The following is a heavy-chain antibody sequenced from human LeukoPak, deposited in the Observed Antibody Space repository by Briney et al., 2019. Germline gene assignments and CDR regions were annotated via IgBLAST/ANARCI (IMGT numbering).Heavy chain of an antibody. J-gene: IGHJ4*02. CDR1: GFTFSSYA. CDR3: AKRAPYYFDY. Sequence: GGSLRLSYAASGFTFSSYAMSWVRQAPGKGLEWVATFSGTSDNTYYPGSVKGRFTISRDNSKNTLFLQMNSLRAEDTAVYFCAKRAPYYFDYWGQGTLVTVSS. V-gene: IGHV3-23*01. CDR2: FSGTSDNT.